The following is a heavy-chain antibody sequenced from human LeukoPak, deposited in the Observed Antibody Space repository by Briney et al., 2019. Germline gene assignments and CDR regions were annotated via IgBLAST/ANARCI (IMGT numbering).Heavy chain of an antibody. CDR3: ARSPLRIFSLRWFDP. CDR2: INHSGST. J-gene: IGHJ5*02. CDR1: GGSFSGYY. V-gene: IGHV4-34*01. Sequence: SETLSLTCAVYGGSFSGYYWSWIRQPPGKGLEWIGEINHSGSTNYNPSLKSRVTISVDTSKNQFSLKLSSVTAADTAVYYCARSPLRIFSLRWFDPWGQGTLVTVSS. D-gene: IGHD2-15*01.